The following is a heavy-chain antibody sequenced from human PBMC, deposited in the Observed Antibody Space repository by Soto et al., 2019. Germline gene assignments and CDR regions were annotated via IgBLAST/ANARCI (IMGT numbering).Heavy chain of an antibody. CDR2: INPNSGGT. CDR1: GYTFTGYY. V-gene: IGHV1-2*04. D-gene: IGHD6-6*01. J-gene: IGHJ4*02. Sequence: ASVKVSCKASGYTFTGYYMHWVRQAPGQGLEWMGWINPNSGGTNYAQKFQGWVTMTRDTSISTAYMELSRLRSDDTAVYYCARAPYSSSSFFDYWGQGTLVTVSS. CDR3: ARAPYSSSSFFDY.